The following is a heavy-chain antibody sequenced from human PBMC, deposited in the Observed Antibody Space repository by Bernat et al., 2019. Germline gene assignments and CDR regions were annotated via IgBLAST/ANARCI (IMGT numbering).Heavy chain of an antibody. J-gene: IGHJ5*02. CDR3: ARAGFSDYNWFDP. CDR1: GGSISSYY. V-gene: IGHV4-59*01. Sequence: QVQLQESGPGLVKPSETLSLTCTVSGGSISSYYWSWIRQPPGKGLEWIGYIYYSGSTNYNPSLKSRVTISVDTSKNQFSLKLISVTAADTAVYYCARAGFSDYNWFDPWGQGTLVTVSS. CDR2: IYYSGST.